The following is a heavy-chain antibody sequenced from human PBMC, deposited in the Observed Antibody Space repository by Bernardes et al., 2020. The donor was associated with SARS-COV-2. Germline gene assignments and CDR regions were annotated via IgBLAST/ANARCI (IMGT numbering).Heavy chain of an antibody. D-gene: IGHD1-20*01. V-gene: IGHV4-38-2*01. CDR3: ACGNWTPDY. J-gene: IGHJ4*02. Sequence: PESLSLTCAVSGYSLSRGYDWCCIRLPPGWTLEWVGSINRSAQTYDNPSLTSRLTTSVDTSKNQLSLKLTSVTAADTAVYYCACGNWTPDYWGQGSLVTVSS. CDR1: GYSLSRGYD. CDR2: INRSAQT.